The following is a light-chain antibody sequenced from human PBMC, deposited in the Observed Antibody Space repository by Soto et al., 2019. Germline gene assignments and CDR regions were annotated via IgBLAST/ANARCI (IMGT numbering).Light chain of an antibody. CDR1: QSVSSY. V-gene: IGKV3-11*01. J-gene: IGKJ5*01. CDR3: QQRSDWPPIT. CDR2: DAS. Sequence: EIVLTQSPATLSLSPGESATLSCRASQSVSSYLAWYQQKPGQAPRLLIYDASSRAPGIPARFSGSGSGTDFILTISSLEPEDFAVYYCQQRSDWPPITFGQGPRLEIK.